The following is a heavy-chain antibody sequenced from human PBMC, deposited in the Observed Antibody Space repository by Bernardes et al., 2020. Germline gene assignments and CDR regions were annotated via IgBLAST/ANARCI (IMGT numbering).Heavy chain of an antibody. CDR3: ARDDDYIWGSYRGFDY. CDR1: GFTFSSYW. D-gene: IGHD3-16*02. V-gene: IGHV3-7*01. CDR2: IKQDGREK. Sequence: GGSLRLSCAASGFTFSSYWMSWVRQAPGKGLEWVANIKQDGREKYYVDSVKGRFTISRDNAKNSLYLQMNSLRAEDTAVYYCARDDDYIWGSYRGFDYWGQGTLVTGSA. J-gene: IGHJ4*02.